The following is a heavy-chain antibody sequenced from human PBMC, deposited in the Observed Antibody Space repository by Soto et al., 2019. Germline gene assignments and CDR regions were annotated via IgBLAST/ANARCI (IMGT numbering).Heavy chain of an antibody. V-gene: IGHV1-18*04. CDR3: ARDVPSGSPRLRVFEI. J-gene: IGHJ3*02. CDR1: GYTFTSYG. CDR2: ISAYNGNT. Sequence: ASVQVSCKASGYTFTSYGISWVRQAPGQGLEWMGWISAYNGNTNYAQKLQGRVTMTTDTSTSTAYMELRSLRSDDTAVYYCARDVPSGSPRLRVFEIWGQGTMVTVSS. D-gene: IGHD1-26*01.